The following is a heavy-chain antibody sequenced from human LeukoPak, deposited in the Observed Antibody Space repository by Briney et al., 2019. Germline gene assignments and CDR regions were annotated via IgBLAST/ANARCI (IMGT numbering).Heavy chain of an antibody. J-gene: IGHJ6*02. CDR2: ISYDGSNK. CDR1: GFTFSSYA. D-gene: IGHD2-2*01. CDR3: ARDYTSLGYCSSTSCYWSYYYGMDV. V-gene: IGHV3-30-3*01. Sequence: GGSLRLSCAASGFTFSSYAMHWVRQAPGKGLEGVAGISYDGSNKYYADSVKGRFTISRDNSKNTLYLQMNSLRAEDTAVYYCARDYTSLGYCSSTSCYWSYYYGMDVWGQGTTVTVSS.